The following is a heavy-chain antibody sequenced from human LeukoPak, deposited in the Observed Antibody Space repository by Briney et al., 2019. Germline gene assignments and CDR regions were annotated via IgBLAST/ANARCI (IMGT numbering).Heavy chain of an antibody. Sequence: SETLSLTCAVYGGSFSGYYWSWIRQPPGKGLEWIGEINHSGSTNYNPSLKSRVTISVDTSKNQFSLKLSSVTAADTAVYYCARFSSGYLLDYWGQGTLVTVSS. CDR3: ARFSSGYLLDY. V-gene: IGHV4-34*01. CDR2: INHSGST. CDR1: GGSFSGYY. D-gene: IGHD3-22*01. J-gene: IGHJ4*02.